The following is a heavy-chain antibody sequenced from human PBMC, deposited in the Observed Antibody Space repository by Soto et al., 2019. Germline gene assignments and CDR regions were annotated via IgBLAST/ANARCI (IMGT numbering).Heavy chain of an antibody. V-gene: IGHV1-69*13. Sequence: SVKRSWTASGGTFSSHAISWVRQAPGQGLEWMGGIIPIFGTANYAQKFQGRVTITADESTSTAYMELSSLRSEDTAVYYRARDLSGTPAYLGVDFDPGTYSVMDVSGQ. CDR3: ARDLSGTPAYLGVDFDPGTYSVMDV. CDR2: IIPIFGTA. D-gene: IGHD2-21*01. CDR1: GGTFSSHA. J-gene: IGHJ6*02.